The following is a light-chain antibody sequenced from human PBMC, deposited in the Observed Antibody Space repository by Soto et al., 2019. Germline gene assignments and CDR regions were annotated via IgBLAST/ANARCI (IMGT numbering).Light chain of an antibody. CDR2: GGF. V-gene: IGKV3-15*01. J-gene: IGKJ3*01. CDR1: QTLRNK. CDR3: QQHNAWPLT. Sequence: IVLTQSPGTLSVSPGERVILSCRASQTLRNKLAWYQQKPGQAPRLLIYGGFTRATGIPARFSGSGSGTDFPLTINRLQSEDFAIYYCQQHNAWPLTFGPGTKLDLK.